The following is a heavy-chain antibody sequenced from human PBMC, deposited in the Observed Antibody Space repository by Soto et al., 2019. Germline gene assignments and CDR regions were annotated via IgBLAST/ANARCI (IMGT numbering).Heavy chain of an antibody. J-gene: IGHJ4*02. CDR1: GGSISSYY. CDR3: ARGIVATRNHFDY. Sequence: PSETLSLTCTVSGGSISSYYWSWIRQPPGKGLEWIGEINYSGSTNYNPSLKSRVTISVDTSKNQFSLKLSSVTAADTAVYYCARGIVATRNHFDYWGQGTLVTVSS. D-gene: IGHD5-12*01. CDR2: INYSGST. V-gene: IGHV4-59*12.